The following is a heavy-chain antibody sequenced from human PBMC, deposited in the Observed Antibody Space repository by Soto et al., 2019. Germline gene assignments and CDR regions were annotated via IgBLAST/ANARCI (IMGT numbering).Heavy chain of an antibody. V-gene: IGHV4-39*01. D-gene: IGHD3-3*02. Sequence: SETLSLTCTVAGSSINSSGYYWGWIRQPPGKGLEWIGSMFYGVSTYYNPSLKSRVTVSVDTSKNQFSLNLRSVTTADTAVYYCARLPSRHLVDYWGQGTLVTVSS. CDR3: ARLPSRHLVDY. CDR2: MFYGVST. CDR1: GSSINSSGYY. J-gene: IGHJ4*02.